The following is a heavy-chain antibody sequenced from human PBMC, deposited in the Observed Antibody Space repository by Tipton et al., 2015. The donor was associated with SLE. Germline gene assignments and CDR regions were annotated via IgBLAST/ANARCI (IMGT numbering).Heavy chain of an antibody. CDR1: GGSISSSGYD. D-gene: IGHD2-2*01. CDR2: FYHSGST. CDR3: ARINVPTAMDFYYYYMDV. V-gene: IGHV4-39*07. Sequence: TLSLTCTVSGGSISSSGYDWGWIRQPPGKGLEWIGSFYHSGSTYYNPSLKSRVTISVDTSKNQFSLKLSSVTAADTAQYYCARINVPTAMDFYYYYMDVWGKGITVTVSS. J-gene: IGHJ6*03.